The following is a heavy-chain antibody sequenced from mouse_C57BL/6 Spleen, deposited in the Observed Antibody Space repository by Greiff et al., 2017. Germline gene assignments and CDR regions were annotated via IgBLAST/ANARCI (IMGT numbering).Heavy chain of an antibody. D-gene: IGHD2-1*01. V-gene: IGHV3-3*01. CDR3: ARSYGNYYAMDY. CDR1: GFSINSDCY. Sequence: EVQGVESGPSLVRPSQTLSLTCTVTGFSINSDCYWIWIRQFPGNKLEYIGYTFYSGITYYNPSLESRTYITRDTSKNQFSLKLSSVTTEDTATYYCARSYGNYYAMDYWGQGTSVTVSS. CDR2: TFYSGIT. J-gene: IGHJ4*01.